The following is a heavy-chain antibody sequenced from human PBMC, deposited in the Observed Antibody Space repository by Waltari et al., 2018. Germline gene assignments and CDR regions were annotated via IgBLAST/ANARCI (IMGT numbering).Heavy chain of an antibody. J-gene: IGHJ4*02. V-gene: IGHV3-30*02. Sequence: QVHLVESGGGVVQPGGSRRLSCEASGFTFSAYAMYWVRQAPGKGLEWVAHIQPDGGDKFYGDSVKGRFSVSRDDSRNTLYMQMSSLRDEDTAVYYCAKDLKGAWTIDYWGQGTLVTVSS. D-gene: IGHD1-26*01. CDR2: IQPDGGDK. CDR1: GFTFSAYA. CDR3: AKDLKGAWTIDY.